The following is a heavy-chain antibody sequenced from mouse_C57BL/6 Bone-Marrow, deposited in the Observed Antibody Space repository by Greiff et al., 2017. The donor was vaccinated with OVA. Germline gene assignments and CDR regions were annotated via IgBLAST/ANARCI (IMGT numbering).Heavy chain of an antibody. J-gene: IGHJ1*03. V-gene: IGHV1-62-2*01. CDR2: FYPGSGSI. D-gene: IGHD1-1*01. CDR3: ARHEDPNYYGSSYLGV. Sequence: QVQLQQSGAELVKPGASVKLSCKASGYTFTEYTIHWVKQRSGQGLEWIGWFYPGSGSIKYNEKFKDKATLTADKSSSTVYMELSRLTSEDSAVYFCARHEDPNYYGSSYLGVWGTGTTGTVSS. CDR1: GYTFTEYT.